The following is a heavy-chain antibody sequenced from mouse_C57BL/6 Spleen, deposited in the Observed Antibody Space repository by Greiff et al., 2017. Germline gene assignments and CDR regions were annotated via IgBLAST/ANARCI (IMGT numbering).Heavy chain of an antibody. CDR3: ARSRAGFDY. CDR1: GYTFTSYW. V-gene: IGHV1-50*01. Sequence: QVQLQQSGAELVKPGASVKLSCKASGYTFTSYWMQWVKQRPGQGLEWIGEIDPSDSYTNYNQKFKGKATLTVDTSSSTAYMQLSSLTSEDSAVYYCARSRAGFDYWGQGTTLTDSS. J-gene: IGHJ2*01. D-gene: IGHD3-1*01. CDR2: IDPSDSYT.